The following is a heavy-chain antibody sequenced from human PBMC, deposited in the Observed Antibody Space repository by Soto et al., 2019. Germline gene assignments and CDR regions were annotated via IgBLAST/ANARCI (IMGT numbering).Heavy chain of an antibody. D-gene: IGHD5-12*01. CDR2: ISSTAI. Sequence: GGSLRLSCAPSEFTFSAYAMNWVRQAPGKGLEWVSYISSTAIYYADSVMGRFTISRDNAKNSLYLQMNSLSDEDTAVYFCARSLTSGPFDYWGQGTLVTVSS. V-gene: IGHV3-48*02. J-gene: IGHJ4*02. CDR1: EFTFSAYA. CDR3: ARSLTSGPFDY.